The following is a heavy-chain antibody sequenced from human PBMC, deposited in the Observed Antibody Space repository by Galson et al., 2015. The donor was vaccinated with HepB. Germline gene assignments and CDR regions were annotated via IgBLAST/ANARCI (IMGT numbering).Heavy chain of an antibody. CDR3: ARDGDYDYVWGSYRSKNYYFDY. J-gene: IGHJ4*02. D-gene: IGHD3-16*02. V-gene: IGHV3-21*01. CDR2: ISSSSSYI. Sequence: SLRLSCAASGFTFSSYSMNWVRQAPGKGLEWVSSISSSSSYIYYADSVKGRFTISRDNAKNSLHLQMNSLRAEDTAVYYCARDGDYDYVWGSYRSKNYYFDYWGQGTLVTVSS. CDR1: GFTFSSYS.